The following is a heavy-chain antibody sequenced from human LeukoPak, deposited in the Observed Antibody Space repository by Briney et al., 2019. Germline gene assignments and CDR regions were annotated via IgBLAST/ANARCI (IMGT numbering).Heavy chain of an antibody. D-gene: IGHD3-22*01. CDR1: GGSISSSSYY. CDR3: ARVVQYYDSSGYPPAHYYFDY. CDR2: VYYSGST. V-gene: IGHV4-39*07. J-gene: IGHJ4*02. Sequence: SETLSLTCTVSGGSISSSSYYWGWIRQPPGKGLEWIGSVYYSGSTYYNPSLKSRVTISVDTSKNQFSLKLSSVTAADTAVYYCARVVQYYDSSGYPPAHYYFDYWGQGTLVTVSS.